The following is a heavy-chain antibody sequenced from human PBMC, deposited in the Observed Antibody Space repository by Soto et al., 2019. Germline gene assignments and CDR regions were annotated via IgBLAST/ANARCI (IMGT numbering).Heavy chain of an antibody. J-gene: IGHJ4*02. V-gene: IGHV3-15*01. CDR3: AITAMINRDSSTSFDY. CDR1: GLTFSNVW. CDR2: IKSKSDGETA. D-gene: IGHD5-18*01. Sequence: GVSLRLSCAASGLTFSNVWMTWVRQAPGKGLEWVGRIKSKSDGETADVAAPVKARFTISRDDSKNTVFLEMNSLKSEDTALYYCAITAMINRDSSTSFDYWGRGTHVGVSS.